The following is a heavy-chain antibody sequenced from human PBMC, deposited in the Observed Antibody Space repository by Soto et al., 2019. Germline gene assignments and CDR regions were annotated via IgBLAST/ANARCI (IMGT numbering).Heavy chain of an antibody. Sequence: GGSLRLSCAASGFTFDDYAMHWVRQAPGKGLEWVSGISWNSGSIGYADSVKGRFTISRDNAKNSLYLQMNSLRSEDTALYYCAKDMGYDLSPLGYFDYWRQGTLVTVSS. D-gene: IGHD5-12*01. J-gene: IGHJ4*02. CDR3: AKDMGYDLSPLGYFDY. V-gene: IGHV3-9*01. CDR1: GFTFDDYA. CDR2: ISWNSGSI.